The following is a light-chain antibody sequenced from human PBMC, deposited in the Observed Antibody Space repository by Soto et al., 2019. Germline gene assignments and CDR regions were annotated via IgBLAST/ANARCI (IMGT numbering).Light chain of an antibody. CDR1: QSITSY. Sequence: DIQMTQSPSSLSASVGDRVTITCRASQSITSYLNWYQQKPGKAPKLLIYAASSLQSGVPSRFSGSGSGTDFTLTITSLQPEDFATYYCQQSSITPITFGQGTRLEIK. V-gene: IGKV1-39*01. CDR3: QQSSITPIT. CDR2: AAS. J-gene: IGKJ5*01.